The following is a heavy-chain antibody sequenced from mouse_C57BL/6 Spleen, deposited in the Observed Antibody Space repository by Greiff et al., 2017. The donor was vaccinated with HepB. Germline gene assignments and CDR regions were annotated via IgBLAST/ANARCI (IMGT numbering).Heavy chain of an antibody. V-gene: IGHV5-6*01. CDR1: GFTFSSYG. Sequence: EVQRVESGGDLVKPGGSLKLSCAASGFTFSSYGMSWVRQTPDKRLEWVATISSGGSYTYYPDSVKGRFTISRDNAKNTLYLQMSSLKSEDTAMYYCARQWYYSNYGAMDYWGQGTSVTVSS. J-gene: IGHJ4*01. CDR2: ISSGGSYT. CDR3: ARQWYYSNYGAMDY. D-gene: IGHD2-5*01.